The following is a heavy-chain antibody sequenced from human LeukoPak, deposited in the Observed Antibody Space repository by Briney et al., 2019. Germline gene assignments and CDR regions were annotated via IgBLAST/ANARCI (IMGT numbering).Heavy chain of an antibody. D-gene: IGHD6-13*01. CDR3: GHSSDWYTQPDY. Sequence: GGSLRLSCAASGFTFSTYAMSWVRQAPGKGLEWVSVLYSGGSTYYADSVKGRFTISRDNSKNTLYLQMNSLRAEDTAVYYCGHSSDWYTQPDYWGQGILVTVSS. V-gene: IGHV3-53*01. CDR2: LYSGGST. J-gene: IGHJ4*02. CDR1: GFTFSTYA.